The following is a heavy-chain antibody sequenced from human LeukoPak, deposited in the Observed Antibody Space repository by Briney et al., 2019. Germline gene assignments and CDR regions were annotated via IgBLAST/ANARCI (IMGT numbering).Heavy chain of an antibody. Sequence: GGSLRLSCAASGFTFSVYDMHWVRQATGKGLEWVSAIGSPGDTYYPGSVKGRFTISRDNSKNTLYLQLDYLRTEDTAVYYCAKEPKEWELPDYWGQGTLVTVSS. CDR2: IGSPGDT. J-gene: IGHJ4*02. V-gene: IGHV3-13*01. CDR1: GFTFSVYD. D-gene: IGHD1-26*01. CDR3: AKEPKEWELPDY.